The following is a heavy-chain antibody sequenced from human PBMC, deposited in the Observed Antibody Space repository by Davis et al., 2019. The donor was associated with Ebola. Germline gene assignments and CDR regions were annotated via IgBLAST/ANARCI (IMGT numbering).Heavy chain of an antibody. D-gene: IGHD3-22*01. CDR2: ISSSGTTT. J-gene: IGHJ6*02. V-gene: IGHV3-23*01. CDR3: ARVYDPYYYYGMDV. Sequence: GGSLRLSCAASGFTFSSYAMTWVRQAPGKGLEWVSGISSSGTTTYYVDSVKGRFTISRDNSKNTLYLQMNSLRAEDTAVYYCARVYDPYYYYGMDVWGQGTTVTVSS. CDR1: GFTFSSYA.